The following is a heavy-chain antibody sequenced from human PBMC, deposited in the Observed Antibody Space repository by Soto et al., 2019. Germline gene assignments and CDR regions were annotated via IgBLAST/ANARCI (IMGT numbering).Heavy chain of an antibody. CDR2: IYTDDNI. CDR1: GFTVSGNY. J-gene: IGHJ6*02. Sequence: EVQLVESGGGLVQPGGSLRLSCAASGFTVSGNYVTWVRQAPGKGLEWVSVIYTDDNIYYADSVTGRFTISRDNSKNTFYLQMNRLRVEDTAVYYCATELIAXYGMDVWGQGTTVTVSS. D-gene: IGHD2-21*01. CDR3: ATELIAXYGMDV. V-gene: IGHV3-53*01.